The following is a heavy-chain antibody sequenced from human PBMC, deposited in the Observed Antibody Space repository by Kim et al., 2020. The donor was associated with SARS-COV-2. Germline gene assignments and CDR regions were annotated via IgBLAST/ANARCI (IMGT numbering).Heavy chain of an antibody. CDR2: ILTTART. J-gene: IGHJ6*01. D-gene: IGHD1-26*01. CDR1: GGSISDYY. V-gene: IGHV4-59*01. CDR3: ARDRVHHPKLELRTNYYY. Sequence: SETLSLTCTVSGGSISDYYWTWIRQSPGKGLEWIGYILTTARTNYNPSLKSRVIISVDTSNNRFSLKLNSVTAADTAVYYCARDRVHHPKLELRTNYYY.